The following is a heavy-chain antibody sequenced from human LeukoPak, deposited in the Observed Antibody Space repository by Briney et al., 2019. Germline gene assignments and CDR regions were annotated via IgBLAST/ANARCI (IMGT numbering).Heavy chain of an antibody. D-gene: IGHD6-6*01. CDR2: INPSGGST. V-gene: IGHV1-46*01. CDR3: ARALYSSSSWGGFDY. J-gene: IGHJ4*02. CDR1: GRTFINYA. Sequence: ASVKVSCKASGRTFINYAFNWVRQAPGQGLEWMGIINPSGGSTSYAQKFQGRVTMTRDTSTSTVYMELSSLRSEDTAVYYCARALYSSSSWGGFDYWGQGTLVTVSS.